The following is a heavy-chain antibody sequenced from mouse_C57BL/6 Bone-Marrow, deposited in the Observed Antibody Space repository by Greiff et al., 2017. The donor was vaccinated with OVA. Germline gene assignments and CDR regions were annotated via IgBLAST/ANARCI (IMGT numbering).Heavy chain of an antibody. CDR2: IHPNSGST. D-gene: IGHD1-1*01. CDR1: GYTFTSYW. Sequence: VQLQQPGAELVKPGASVKVSCKASGYTFTSYWMHWVKQRPGQGLEWIGMIHPNSGSTNYNEKFKSKDTLTVDKSSSTAYMQLSSLTSEDSAVYYMERGYYGSSSYYFDYWGQGTTLTVSA. J-gene: IGHJ2*01. CDR3: ERGYYGSSSYYFDY. V-gene: IGHV1-64*01.